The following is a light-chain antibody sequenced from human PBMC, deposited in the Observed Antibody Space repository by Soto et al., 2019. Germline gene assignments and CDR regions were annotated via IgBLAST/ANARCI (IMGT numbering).Light chain of an antibody. CDR3: RSFASSNTWV. J-gene: IGLJ3*02. CDR2: EVT. V-gene: IGLV2-8*01. CDR1: SSDVGAYNY. Sequence: QSVLTQPPSASGSPGQSVTISCTGTSSDVGAYNYVSWYQQHAGKAPKLVIYEVTKRPSGVPDRFSGSKSANTASLTVSGRQAEDEADYYCRSFASSNTWVFGGGTKLTVL.